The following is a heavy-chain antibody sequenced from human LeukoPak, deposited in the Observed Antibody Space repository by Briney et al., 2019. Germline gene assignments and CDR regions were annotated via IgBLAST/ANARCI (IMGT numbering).Heavy chain of an antibody. V-gene: IGHV3-48*03. CDR1: GFTFSSYE. Sequence: GGSLRLSCAASGFTFSSYEMNWVRQAPGKGLEWVSYISSSGSTIYYADSVKGRFTISRDNSKNTLYLQMNSLRADDTAVYYCARGATAGRFSLRPTGAYYMDVWGKGTTVTVSS. CDR3: ARGATAGRFSLRPTGAYYMDV. D-gene: IGHD6-13*01. CDR2: ISSSGSTI. J-gene: IGHJ6*03.